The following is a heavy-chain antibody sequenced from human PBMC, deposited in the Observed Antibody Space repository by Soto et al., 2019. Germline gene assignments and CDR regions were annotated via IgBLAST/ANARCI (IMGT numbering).Heavy chain of an antibody. Sequence: GASVKVSCKASGYTFTSYAISWVRQAPGQGLEWMGGIIPIFGTANYAQKFQGRVTITADESTSTAYMELSSLRSEDTAVYYCARDLDGGNSYAFDIWGQGTMVTVSS. V-gene: IGHV1-69*13. CDR1: GYTFTSYA. D-gene: IGHD2-21*02. J-gene: IGHJ3*02. CDR2: IIPIFGTA. CDR3: ARDLDGGNSYAFDI.